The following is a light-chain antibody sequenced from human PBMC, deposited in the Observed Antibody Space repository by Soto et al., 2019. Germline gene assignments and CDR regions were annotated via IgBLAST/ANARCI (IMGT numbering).Light chain of an antibody. J-gene: IGLJ2*01. CDR3: SSYTSSSTLVV. CDR1: SSDVGGYNY. Sequence: QSALTQPASVSGSPGQSITISCTGTSSDVGGYNYVSWYQQHPGKAPKLMIYDVSNRPSGVSNRFSGSKSGNTASLTISGLQAEDEADYDCSSYTSSSTLVVFGGGTKQTVL. V-gene: IGLV2-14*01. CDR2: DVS.